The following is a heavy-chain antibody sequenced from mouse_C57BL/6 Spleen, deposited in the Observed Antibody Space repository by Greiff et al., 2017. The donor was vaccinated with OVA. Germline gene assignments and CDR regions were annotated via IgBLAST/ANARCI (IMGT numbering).Heavy chain of an antibody. CDR2: IYPGDGDT. Sequence: QVQLQQSGPELVKPGASVKISCKASGYAFSSSWMHWVKQRPGKGLEWIGRIYPGDGDTNSNGKFKGKATLTADKSSSTAYMQLSSLTSEDSAVDVCARSMVTTYCDYWGQGTTLTVSS. CDR1: GYAFSSSW. CDR3: ARSMVTTYCDY. J-gene: IGHJ2*01. V-gene: IGHV1-82*01. D-gene: IGHD2-2*01.